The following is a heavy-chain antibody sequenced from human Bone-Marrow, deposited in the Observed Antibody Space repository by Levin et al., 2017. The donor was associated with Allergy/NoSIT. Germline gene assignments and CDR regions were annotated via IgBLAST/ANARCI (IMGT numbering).Heavy chain of an antibody. Sequence: GESLKISCAASGFNFTNAWVSWVRQAPGKGLEWVGRIKSKSDGGTTDYAAPVKGRFIISRDDSKRTLYLQMNSLETEDTAIYDCATLTVHYVHCWGQGTLVTVSS. V-gene: IGHV3-15*01. CDR1: GFNFTNAW. CDR3: ATLTVHYVHC. D-gene: IGHD3-9*01. J-gene: IGHJ4*02. CDR2: IKSKSDGGTT.